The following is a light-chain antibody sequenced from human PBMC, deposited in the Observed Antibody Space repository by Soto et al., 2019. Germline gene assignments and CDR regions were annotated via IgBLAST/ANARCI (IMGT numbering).Light chain of an antibody. J-gene: IGKJ1*01. CDR2: DAS. CDR3: QQRSSWPPWT. Sequence: EIVLTQSPATLSLSPGDRATLSCRASQSVSSYLAWYQQKPGQAPRLLIYDASNRATGIPARFSGSGSGTDFALTISSLEPEDFAVYYCQQRSSWPPWTFGQGTKEEIK. CDR1: QSVSSY. V-gene: IGKV3-11*01.